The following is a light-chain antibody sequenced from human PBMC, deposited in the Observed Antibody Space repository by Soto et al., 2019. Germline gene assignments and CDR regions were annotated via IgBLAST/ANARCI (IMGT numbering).Light chain of an antibody. J-gene: IGLJ2*01. Sequence: QSALTQPASVSGSPGQSITVSCTGSSSDIGSYNLVSWYQQHPGKAPKVIISEANKRPSGVPNRCSGSKSGNTASLTISGLQADDEAVYFCSSYTTTNTFVFGGGTKLTVL. CDR3: SSYTTTNTFV. V-gene: IGLV2-23*02. CDR1: SSDIGSYNL. CDR2: EAN.